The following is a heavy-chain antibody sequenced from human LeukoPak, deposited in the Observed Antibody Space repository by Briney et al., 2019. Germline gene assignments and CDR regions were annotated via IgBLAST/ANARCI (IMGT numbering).Heavy chain of an antibody. V-gene: IGHV3-30*18. CDR3: AKDRIVVVPAAPYGMDV. J-gene: IGHJ6*02. D-gene: IGHD2-2*01. Sequence: PGGSLRLSCAASGFTFSSYGMHWVRQAPGKGLEWVAVISYDGSNKYYADSVKGRFTIPRDNSKNTLYLQMNSLRAEDTAVYYCAKDRIVVVPAAPYGMDVWGQGTTVTVSS. CDR1: GFTFSSYG. CDR2: ISYDGSNK.